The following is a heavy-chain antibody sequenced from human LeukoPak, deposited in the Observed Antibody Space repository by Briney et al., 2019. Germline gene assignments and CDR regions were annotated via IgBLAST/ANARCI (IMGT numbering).Heavy chain of an antibody. CDR2: ISGSGGST. D-gene: IGHD3-3*01. V-gene: IGHV3-23*01. CDR3: AKYTIFGVVIYYYYYMDV. CDR1: GFTFSSYA. J-gene: IGHJ6*03. Sequence: GGSLRLSCAASGFTFSSYAMSWVRQDPGKGLEWVSAISGSGGSTYYADSVKGRFTISRDNSKNTLYLQMNSLRAEDTAVYYCAKYTIFGVVIYYYYYMDVWGKGTTVTVSS.